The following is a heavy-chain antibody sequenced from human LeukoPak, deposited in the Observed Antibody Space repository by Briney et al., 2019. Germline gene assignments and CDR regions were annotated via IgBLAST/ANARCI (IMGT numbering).Heavy chain of an antibody. CDR3: ARGARYCSGGSCYFDY. J-gene: IGHJ4*02. Sequence: GGSLRLSCAASGFTFSSYSMNWVRQAPGKGLEWVSSISSSSYIYYADSVKGRFTISRDNAKNSLYLQMNSLRAEDTAVYYCARGARYCSGGSCYFDYWGQGTLVTVSS. V-gene: IGHV3-21*01. CDR1: GFTFSSYS. CDR2: ISSSSYI. D-gene: IGHD2-15*01.